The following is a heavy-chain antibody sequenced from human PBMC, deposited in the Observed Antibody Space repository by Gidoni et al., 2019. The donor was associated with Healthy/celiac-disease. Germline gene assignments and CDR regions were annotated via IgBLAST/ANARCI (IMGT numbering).Heavy chain of an antibody. V-gene: IGHV3-23*01. CDR1: GFTFSSYA. Sequence: EVQLLESGGGLVQPGGSLRLSCAASGFTFSSYAMSWVRQAPGKGLEWVSAISGSGGSTYYADSVKGRFTISRDNSKNTLYLQMNSLRAEDTAVYYCAKGIYGDYVGGVGEYFDYWGQGTLVTVSS. J-gene: IGHJ4*02. CDR3: AKGIYGDYVGGVGEYFDY. D-gene: IGHD4-17*01. CDR2: ISGSGGST.